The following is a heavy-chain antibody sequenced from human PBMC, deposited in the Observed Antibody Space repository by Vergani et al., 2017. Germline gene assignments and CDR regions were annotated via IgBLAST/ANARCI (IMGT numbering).Heavy chain of an antibody. Sequence: QVQLQQGGAGLLKPSETLSLTCAVYGGSFSGYYWSWIRQPPGKGLEWIGEINHSGSTNYNPSLKSRVTISVDTSKNQFSLKLSSVTAADTAVYYCARDRILTGYSHFDYWGQGTLVTVSS. CDR2: INHSGST. D-gene: IGHD3-9*01. CDR1: GGSFSGYY. J-gene: IGHJ4*02. CDR3: ARDRILTGYSHFDY. V-gene: IGHV4-34*01.